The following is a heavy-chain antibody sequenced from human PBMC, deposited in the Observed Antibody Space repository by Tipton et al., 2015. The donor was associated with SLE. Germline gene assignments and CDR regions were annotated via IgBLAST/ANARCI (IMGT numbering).Heavy chain of an antibody. V-gene: IGHV4-39*07. CDR3: ARDEYYYDGTGYHLLGQFDY. Sequence: TLSLTCTVSGGSISTSSYYWGWIRQPPGKGLEWIGNVYYTGSTFYNPPLKSRVTLSVDTSKNQFSLKLSSVTAADTAVYFRARDEYYYDGTGYHLLGQFDYWGQGTLVTVSS. D-gene: IGHD3-22*01. CDR1: GGSISTSSYY. CDR2: VYYTGST. J-gene: IGHJ4*02.